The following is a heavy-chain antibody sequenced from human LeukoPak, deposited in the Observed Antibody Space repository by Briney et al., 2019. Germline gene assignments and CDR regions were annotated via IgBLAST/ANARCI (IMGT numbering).Heavy chain of an antibody. J-gene: IGHJ3*02. CDR2: IYYSGST. CDR1: GGSISSSSYY. CDR3: ARGLPYDILTGYYSDAFDI. V-gene: IGHV4-39*07. D-gene: IGHD3-9*01. Sequence: SETLSLTCTVSGGSISSSSYYWGWIRQPPGKGLEWIGSIYYSGSTYYNPSLKSRVTISVDTSKNQFSLKLSSVTAADTAVYYCARGLPYDILTGYYSDAFDIWGQGTMVTVSS.